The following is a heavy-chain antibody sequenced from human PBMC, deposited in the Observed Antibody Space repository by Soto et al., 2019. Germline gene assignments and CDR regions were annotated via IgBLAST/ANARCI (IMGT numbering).Heavy chain of an antibody. CDR1: GYTFTSYA. J-gene: IGHJ6*02. V-gene: IGHV1-3*01. CDR2: INAGNGNT. CDR3: ASTAPELGYSSSWWRHYYGMDV. Sequence: ASVKVSCKASGYTFTSYAMHWVRQAPGQRLEWMGWINAGNGNTKYSQKFQGRVTITRDTSASTAYMELSSLRSEDTAVYYCASTAPELGYSSSWWRHYYGMDVWGQGTTVPVSS. D-gene: IGHD6-13*01.